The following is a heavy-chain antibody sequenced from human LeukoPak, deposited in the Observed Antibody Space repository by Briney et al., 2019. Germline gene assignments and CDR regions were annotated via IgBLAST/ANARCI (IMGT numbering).Heavy chain of an antibody. CDR3: ARGRAVAGRSYYFEY. D-gene: IGHD6-19*01. J-gene: IGHJ4*02. CDR2: IKQDGSEK. CDR1: GFTFSSYW. Sequence: GGSLRLSCAASGFTFSSYWMSWVRQAPGKGLEWVANIKQDGSEKYYVDSVKGRFTISRDNAKNSLYLQMNSLRAEDTAVYYCARGRAVAGRSYYFEYLGQGTLVTVSS. V-gene: IGHV3-7*01.